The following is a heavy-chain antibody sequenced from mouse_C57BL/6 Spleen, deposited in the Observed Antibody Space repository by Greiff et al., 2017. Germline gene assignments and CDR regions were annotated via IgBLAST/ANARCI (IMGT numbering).Heavy chain of an antibody. CDR3: ARPYYGNYGAWCAD. CDR1: AHTSLSSW. J-gene: IGHJ3*01. Sequence: VQLHHLGAELVNPGAPVKMSSKLLAHTSLSSWSTWVKQRPGQGLGWIGDIYPGSGSMNYNEKFKGKATLTVDTSSSTAYMQLSSLTSEDSAIYYCARPYYGNYGAWCADWGQGTLVTVSA. V-gene: IGHV1-55*01. CDR2: IYPGSGSM. D-gene: IGHD2-10*01.